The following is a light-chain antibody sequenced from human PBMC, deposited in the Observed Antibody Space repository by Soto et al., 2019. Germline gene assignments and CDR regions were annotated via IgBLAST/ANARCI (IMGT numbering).Light chain of an antibody. CDR2: KVS. CDR1: QSLVHSDGIAY. J-gene: IGKJ5*01. Sequence: DFVMTQSPPSLPGTLGQPSSISCSSDQSLVHSDGIAYFSWFQQRPGRSPRRLIYKVSNRDSGVPARFSGSGSGTDFALKISRVEAEDVGVYYCMQGTHWPITFGQGTRLEIK. CDR3: MQGTHWPIT. V-gene: IGKV2-30*02.